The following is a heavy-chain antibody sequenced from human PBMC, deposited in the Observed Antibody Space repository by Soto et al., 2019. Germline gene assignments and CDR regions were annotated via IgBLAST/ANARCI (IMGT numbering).Heavy chain of an antibody. Sequence: ASVKVSCKASGYTFTGYYMHWVRQAPGQGLEWMGWINPNSGGTNYAQKFQGWVTMTRDTSISTAYMELSRLRSDDTAVYYCARGPYSSGWYEFDYWGQGTLVTVSS. CDR2: INPNSGGT. V-gene: IGHV1-2*04. CDR3: ARGPYSSGWYEFDY. J-gene: IGHJ4*02. D-gene: IGHD6-19*01. CDR1: GYTFTGYY.